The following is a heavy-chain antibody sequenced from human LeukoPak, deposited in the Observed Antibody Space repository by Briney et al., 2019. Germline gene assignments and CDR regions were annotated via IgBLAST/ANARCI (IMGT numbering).Heavy chain of an antibody. CDR1: GGTFSSYA. D-gene: IGHD3-10*01. V-gene: IGHV1-69*01. CDR3: ARDCPNGSGSCRPGSDY. J-gene: IGHJ4*02. CDR2: IIPIFGTA. Sequence: ASVKVSCKASGGTFSSYAISWVRQAPGQGLEWMGGIIPIFGTANYAQKFQGRVTITADESTSTAYMELSSLRSEDTAVYYCARDCPNGSGSCRPGSDYWGQGTLVTASS.